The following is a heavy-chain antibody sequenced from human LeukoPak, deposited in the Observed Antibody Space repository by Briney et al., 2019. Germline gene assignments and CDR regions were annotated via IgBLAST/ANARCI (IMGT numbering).Heavy chain of an antibody. J-gene: IGHJ3*02. CDR3: ARVGQLDHDAFDI. D-gene: IGHD6-13*01. CDR1: GGSVSNGDFF. CDR2: IYYTGST. V-gene: IGHV4-30-4*01. Sequence: SETLSLTCTVSGGSVSNGDFFWSWIRQPPGKGLECIGYIYYTGSTYHNPSLKSRVTMSVDTSKNQFSLKLTSVTAADTAVYYCARVGQLDHDAFDIWGQGTVVTVSS.